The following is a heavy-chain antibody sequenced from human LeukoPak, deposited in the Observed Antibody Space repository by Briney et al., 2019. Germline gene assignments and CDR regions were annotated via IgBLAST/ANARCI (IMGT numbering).Heavy chain of an antibody. J-gene: IGHJ2*01. CDR1: GGSISGYY. Sequence: PSETLSVTCTVSGGSISGYYWSWIRQPPGKGLEWIGYIYYSGSTNYNPSLKSRVTISVDTSNNQFSLKLCSVTAADTAVYYCARDFSGLWGRGTLVTVSS. D-gene: IGHD2/OR15-2a*01. CDR2: IYYSGST. V-gene: IGHV4-59*01. CDR3: ARDFSGL.